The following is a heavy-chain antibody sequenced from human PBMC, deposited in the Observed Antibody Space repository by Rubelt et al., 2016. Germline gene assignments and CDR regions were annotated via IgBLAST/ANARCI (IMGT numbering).Heavy chain of an antibody. V-gene: IGHV4-31*03. D-gene: IGHD2/OR15-2a*01. CDR2: ISYSGST. Sequence: QVQLQESGPGLVKPSQTLSLTCTVSGGSISSGGYYWSWIRQPPGKGLEWIGYISYSGSTDYNPSLKSRVTISVDTSKNQFSLKLSSVTAAETAVYYCARDSGSRIFDYWGQGTLVTVSS. J-gene: IGHJ4*02. CDR3: ARDSGSRIFDY. CDR1: GGSISSGGYY.